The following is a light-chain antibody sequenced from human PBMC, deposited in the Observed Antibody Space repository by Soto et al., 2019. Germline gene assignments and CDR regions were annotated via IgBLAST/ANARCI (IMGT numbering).Light chain of an antibody. CDR2: EAS. V-gene: IGKV1-5*01. J-gene: IGKJ1*01. CDR1: QTISDF. Sequence: IQVTHSPSSSSASVANRVSITCRASQTISDFLAWYQHKPGEAPKLLIAEASRLERGVASRFGGGGSGTEFTLTISSVKPDDFATYYCQEYNSYRTFGQGTKVDIK. CDR3: QEYNSYRT.